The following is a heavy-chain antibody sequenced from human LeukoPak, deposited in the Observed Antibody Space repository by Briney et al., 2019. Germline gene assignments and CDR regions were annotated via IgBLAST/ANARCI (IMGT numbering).Heavy chain of an antibody. CDR2: ISGSGDNT. CDR1: GFTFSSHG. V-gene: IGHV3-23*01. J-gene: IGHJ6*03. CDR3: AKGAMITFGGVVSYYYYMDV. Sequence: HTGGTLRLSCAASGFTFSSHGMSWVRQAPGKGLEWVSTISGSGDNTYYADSVKGRFTISRDNSKNTLYLQMNSLRAEDTAVYYCAKGAMITFGGVVSYYYYMDVWGKGTTVTISS. D-gene: IGHD3-16*01.